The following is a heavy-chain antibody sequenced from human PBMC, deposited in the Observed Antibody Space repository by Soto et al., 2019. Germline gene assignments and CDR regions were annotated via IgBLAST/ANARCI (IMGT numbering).Heavy chain of an antibody. J-gene: IGHJ6*01. CDR3: ARDNSTYDILTGQYYYSGMDV. Sequence: SVKVSCTASGDTFTVYYMXSVRLAPGQGLERLGWINPNSGCTNYAQKVQGCFSMTRDTSLSTAYMELSRLRSDDTAVYYCARDNSTYDILTGQYYYSGMDVWGQGTTVTVSS. V-gene: IGHV1-2*04. CDR1: GDTFTVYY. CDR2: INPNSGCT. D-gene: IGHD3-9*01.